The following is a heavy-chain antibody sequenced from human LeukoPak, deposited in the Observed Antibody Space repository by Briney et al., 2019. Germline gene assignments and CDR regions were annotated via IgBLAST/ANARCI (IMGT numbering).Heavy chain of an antibody. CDR3: ARDSAEQLADGFDI. J-gene: IGHJ3*02. CDR1: GGSISSYY. V-gene: IGHV4-4*07. CDR2: IYTSGST. Sequence: SETLSLTCTVSGGSISSYYWSWIRQPAGKGLEWIGRIYTSGSTNYNPSLKSRVTMSVDTSKNQFSLKLSSVTAADTAVYYCARDSAEQLADGFDIWGQGTMVTVSS. D-gene: IGHD6-13*01.